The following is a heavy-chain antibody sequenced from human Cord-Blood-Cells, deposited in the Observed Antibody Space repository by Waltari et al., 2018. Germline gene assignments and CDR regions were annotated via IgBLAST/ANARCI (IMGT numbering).Heavy chain of an antibody. CDR2: ISYDGSNK. D-gene: IGHD3-10*01. CDR1: GFTFRSYA. J-gene: IGHJ4*02. CDR3: ARGSSGVFDY. Sequence: QVQLVESGGGVVQPGRSLRLSCAASGFTFRSYAMHWVRQAPGKGLEWVAVISYDGSNKYYADSVKGRFTISRDNSKNTLYLQMNSLRAEDTAVYYCARGSSGVFDYWGQGTLVTVSS. V-gene: IGHV3-30-3*01.